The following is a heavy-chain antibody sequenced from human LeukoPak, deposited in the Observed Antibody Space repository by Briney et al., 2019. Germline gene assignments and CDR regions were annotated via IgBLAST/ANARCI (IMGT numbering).Heavy chain of an antibody. D-gene: IGHD1-26*01. V-gene: IGHV1-8*01. Sequence: ASVKVSCKASGYTFTSYDINWVRQATGQGLEWMGWMTPNSGNTGYAQKFQGRVTMTRNTSISTAYMELSSLRSEDTAVYYCARSGSYYGTNFDYWGQGTLVTVSS. CDR1: GYTFTSYD. J-gene: IGHJ4*02. CDR2: MTPNSGNT. CDR3: ARSGSYYGTNFDY.